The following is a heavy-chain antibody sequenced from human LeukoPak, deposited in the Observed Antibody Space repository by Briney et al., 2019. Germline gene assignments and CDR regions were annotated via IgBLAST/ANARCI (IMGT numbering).Heavy chain of an antibody. CDR2: IYYSGST. Sequence: SETLSLTCTVSGGSISSSSYYWGWIRQPPGKGLEWIGSIYYSGSTYYNPSLKSRVTISVDTSKNQFSLKLSSVTAADTAVYYCARDWDPLGWFDPWGQGTLVTVSS. J-gene: IGHJ5*02. CDR3: ARDWDPLGWFDP. V-gene: IGHV4-39*07. CDR1: GGSISSSSYY. D-gene: IGHD1-26*01.